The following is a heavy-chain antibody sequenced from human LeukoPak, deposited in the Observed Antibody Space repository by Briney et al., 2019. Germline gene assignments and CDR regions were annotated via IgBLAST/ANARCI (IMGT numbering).Heavy chain of an antibody. V-gene: IGHV5-51*01. Sequence: GASLKISCKGFGYYFTSYWIGWVRQMLGKGLEWMGIIYPGDCDTRYSPSFQGQVTISADKSISTSYLQWSSLKASDTAMYYCARSTGPKAFDIWGQGTMVTVSS. J-gene: IGHJ3*02. CDR1: GYYFTSYW. CDR3: ARSTGPKAFDI. CDR2: IYPGDCDT. D-gene: IGHD3-9*01.